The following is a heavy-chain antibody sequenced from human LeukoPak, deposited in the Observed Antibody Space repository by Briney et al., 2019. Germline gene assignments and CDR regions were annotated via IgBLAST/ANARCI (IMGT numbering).Heavy chain of an antibody. V-gene: IGHV1-18*01. CDR1: GYTFTSYG. Sequence: ASVKVSCKASGYTFTSYGISWVRQAPGQGLEWMGWISAYNGNTNYAQKLQGRVTMTTDTSTSTAYMELRSLRSDDTAVYYCARAEDIVVVPAAWYGYWGQGTLVTVSS. CDR3: ARAEDIVVVPAAWYGY. CDR2: ISAYNGNT. D-gene: IGHD2-2*01. J-gene: IGHJ4*02.